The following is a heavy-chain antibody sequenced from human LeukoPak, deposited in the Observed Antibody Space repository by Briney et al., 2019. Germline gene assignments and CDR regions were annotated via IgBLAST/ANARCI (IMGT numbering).Heavy chain of an antibody. Sequence: ASVKVSCKASGYTFTGYYMHWVRQAPGQGLEWMGWINPNSGGTNYAQKFQGRVTMTRDTSISTAYMELSRLRSDDTAVYYCARDRSTVRFRIDAFDIWGQGTMVTVSS. CDR1: GYTFTGYY. CDR2: INPNSGGT. V-gene: IGHV1-2*02. D-gene: IGHD4-17*01. CDR3: ARDRSTVRFRIDAFDI. J-gene: IGHJ3*02.